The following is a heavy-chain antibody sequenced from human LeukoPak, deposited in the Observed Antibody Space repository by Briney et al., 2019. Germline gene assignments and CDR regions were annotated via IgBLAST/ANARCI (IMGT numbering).Heavy chain of an antibody. CDR3: AKGGEELLWFGELLQAEYFDY. V-gene: IGHV3-23*01. D-gene: IGHD3-10*01. Sequence: GGSLRLSCTASGFTFNSYAMSWVRQAPGKGLEWVSVISGSGGSTNYADSVKGRFTISRDNSKNTLYLQMNSLRAEDTAVYYCAKGGEELLWFGELLQAEYFDYWGQGTLVTVSS. J-gene: IGHJ4*02. CDR2: ISGSGGST. CDR1: GFTFNSYA.